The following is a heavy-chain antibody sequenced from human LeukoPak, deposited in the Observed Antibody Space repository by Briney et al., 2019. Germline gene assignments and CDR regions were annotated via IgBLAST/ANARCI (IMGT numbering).Heavy chain of an antibody. CDR3: ARGDAAAGTAHLGY. V-gene: IGHV3-30-3*01. D-gene: IGHD6-13*01. J-gene: IGHJ4*02. Sequence: GGSLRLSCAASGFTFSSYAMHWVRQAPGKGLEWVAVISYDGSNKYYADSVKGRFTISRDNSKNTLYLQMNSLRAEDTAVYYCARGDAAAGTAHLGYWGQGTLVTVSS. CDR2: ISYDGSNK. CDR1: GFTFSSYA.